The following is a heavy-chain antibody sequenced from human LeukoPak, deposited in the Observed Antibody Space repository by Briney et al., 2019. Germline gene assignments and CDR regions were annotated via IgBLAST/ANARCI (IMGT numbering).Heavy chain of an antibody. V-gene: IGHV1-69*05. CDR3: ARDEEQLTRYDY. Sequence: GASVKVSCKASGGTFSSYAISWVRQAPGQGLEWMGGIIPIFGTANYAQKFQGRVTITTDESTSTAYMELSSLRSDDTAVYYCARDEEQLTRYDYWGQGTLVTVSS. J-gene: IGHJ4*02. CDR1: GGTFSSYA. D-gene: IGHD6-6*01. CDR2: IIPIFGTA.